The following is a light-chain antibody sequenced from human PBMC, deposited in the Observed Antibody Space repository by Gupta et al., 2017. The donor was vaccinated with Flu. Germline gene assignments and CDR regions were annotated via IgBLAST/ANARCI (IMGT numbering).Light chain of an antibody. J-gene: IGLJ2*01. CDR3: QVWVSSSHHVD. V-gene: IGLV3-21*02. CDR1: SIASKT. Sequence: SYVLSQPPSVSVAPGQTARITAGGNSIASKTVHWYQQKPGQAPVLVVYDDTARPSGIPERVSGSNSGNAANFNISRVEAGDEADYFCQVWVSSSHHVDVGGGTRLTVL. CDR2: DDT.